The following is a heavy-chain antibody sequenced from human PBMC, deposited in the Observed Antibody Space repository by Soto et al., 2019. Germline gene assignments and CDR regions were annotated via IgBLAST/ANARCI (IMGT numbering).Heavy chain of an antibody. D-gene: IGHD2-2*01. Sequence: EVQLVESGGGLVKPGGSLRLSCAASGFTFTNAWMIWVRQAPAKGLEWVCRIKSHSDGGTTEYAAPVKGRFTVSRDDSTNTLSLQMDSLKTEATAVYYCSACSGRGRSACYGINDIWGQGTMVTVSS. CDR2: IKSHSDGGTT. CDR1: GFTFTNAW. J-gene: IGHJ3*02. CDR3: SACSGRGRSACYGINDI. V-gene: IGHV3-15*01.